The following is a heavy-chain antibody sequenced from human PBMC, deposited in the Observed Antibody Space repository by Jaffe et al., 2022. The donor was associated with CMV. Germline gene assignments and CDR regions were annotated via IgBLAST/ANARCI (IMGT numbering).Heavy chain of an antibody. V-gene: IGHV4-39*01. J-gene: IGHJ4*02. CDR2: IYYSGST. CDR1: GGSISSSSYY. CDR3: ARYFLESDTSGIPPGAGQLDY. Sequence: QLQLQESGPGLVKPSETLSLTCTVSGGSISSSSYYWGWIRQPPGKGLEWIGSIYYSGSTYYNPSLKSRVTISVDTSKNQFSLKLSSVTAADTAVYYCARYFLESDTSGIPPGAGQLDYWGQGTLVTVSS. D-gene: IGHD3-3*01.